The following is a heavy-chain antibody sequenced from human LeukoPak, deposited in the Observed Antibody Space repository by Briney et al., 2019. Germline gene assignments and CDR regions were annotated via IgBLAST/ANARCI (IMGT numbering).Heavy chain of an antibody. CDR1: GYTLTELS. Sequence: GASVKVSFKVSGYTLTELSMHWVRQPPGKGLEWVGGFDPEDGETIYAQKFQGRVTMTEDTSTGTAYMELSSLRSEDTAVYYCATGWTYDSSGYWFDYWGQGTLVTVSS. J-gene: IGHJ4*02. D-gene: IGHD3-22*01. CDR2: FDPEDGET. CDR3: ATGWTYDSSGYWFDY. V-gene: IGHV1-24*01.